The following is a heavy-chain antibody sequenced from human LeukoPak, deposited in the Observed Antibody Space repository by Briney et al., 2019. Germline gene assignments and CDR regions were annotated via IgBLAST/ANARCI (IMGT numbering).Heavy chain of an antibody. CDR2: INRDGSST. V-gene: IGHV3-74*01. Sequence: GGSLRLSCAASGFTFSNYYMHWVRQAPGKGLVWVSRINRDGSSTNYADSVRGRFTISRDNAKNTLYLQMNSLRAEDAAVYYCARDFYSSGDYWGQGTLVTVFS. CDR3: ARDFYSSGDY. CDR1: GFTFSNYY. J-gene: IGHJ4*02. D-gene: IGHD6-19*01.